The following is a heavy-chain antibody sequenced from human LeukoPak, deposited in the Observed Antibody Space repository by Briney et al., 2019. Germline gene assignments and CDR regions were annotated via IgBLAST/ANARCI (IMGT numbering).Heavy chain of an antibody. V-gene: IGHV1-69*01. CDR2: IIPIFGTA. CDR1: GGTFSSYA. D-gene: IGHD6-6*01. CDR3: PRDRSIAARRYSSMDV. Sequence: ASVKVSCKASGGTFSSYAISWVRQAPGEGLEWMGGIIPIFGTANYAQKFQGRVTITADESTSTAYTELSSLRSEYTAVYYWPRDRSIAARRYSSMDVWGKGTTVTVSS. J-gene: IGHJ6*03.